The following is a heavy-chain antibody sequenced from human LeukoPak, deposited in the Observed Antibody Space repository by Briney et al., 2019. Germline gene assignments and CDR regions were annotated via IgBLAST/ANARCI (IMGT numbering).Heavy chain of an antibody. Sequence: KASETLSLTCTVSGGSISSYYWSWIRQPPGKGLEWIGYIYYSGSTNYNPSLKSRVTISVDTSKNQFSLKLSSVTAADTAVYYCARGDSGSHWNYWGQGTLVTVSS. J-gene: IGHJ4*02. V-gene: IGHV4-59*08. CDR3: ARGDSGSHWNY. CDR1: GGSISSYY. D-gene: IGHD1-26*01. CDR2: IYYSGST.